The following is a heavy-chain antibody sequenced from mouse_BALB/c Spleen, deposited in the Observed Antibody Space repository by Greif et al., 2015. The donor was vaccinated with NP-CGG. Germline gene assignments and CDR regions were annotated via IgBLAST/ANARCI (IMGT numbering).Heavy chain of an antibody. D-gene: IGHD2-14*01. J-gene: IGHJ4*01. V-gene: IGHV1-7*01. Sequence: VQLQQSGAELAKPGASVKMSCKASGYTFTSYWMHWVKQRPGQGLEWIGYINPSTGYTEYNQKFKDKATLTADKSSSTAYMQLSSLTSEDSAVYYCARTRRYDVGYYAMDYWGQGTSVTVSS. CDR2: INPSTGYT. CDR1: GYTFTSYW. CDR3: ARTRRYDVGYYAMDY.